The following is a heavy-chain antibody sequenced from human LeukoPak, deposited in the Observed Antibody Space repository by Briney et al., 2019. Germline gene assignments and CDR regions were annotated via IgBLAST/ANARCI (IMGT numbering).Heavy chain of an antibody. CDR1: GGSFSGYY. Sequence: SETLSLTCAVYGGSFSGYYWSWIRQPPGKGLEWIGEINHSGSTNYNLSLKSRVTISVDTSKNQFSLKLSSVTAADTAVYYCARDTAPLRYFDWLGNWFDPWGQGTLVTVSS. D-gene: IGHD3-9*01. CDR3: ARDTAPLRYFDWLGNWFDP. J-gene: IGHJ5*02. V-gene: IGHV4-34*01. CDR2: INHSGST.